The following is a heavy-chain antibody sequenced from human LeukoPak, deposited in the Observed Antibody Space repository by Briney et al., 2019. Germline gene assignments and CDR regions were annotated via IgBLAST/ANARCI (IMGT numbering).Heavy chain of an antibody. Sequence: GGSLRLSCAASEFTFSLYAMNWVRQAPGKGLEWVSYINDVSSDIHYADSVKGRFTISRDNAKNTLSLQMNSLRAEDTAVYYCARDTYQPGLIDCWGQGTLVNVSS. CDR2: INDVSSDI. D-gene: IGHD2-2*01. J-gene: IGHJ4*02. V-gene: IGHV3-21*05. CDR1: EFTFSLYA. CDR3: ARDTYQPGLIDC.